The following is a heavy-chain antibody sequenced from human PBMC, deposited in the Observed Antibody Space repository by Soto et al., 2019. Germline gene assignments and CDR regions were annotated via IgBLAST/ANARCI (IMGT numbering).Heavy chain of an antibody. CDR3: ARGASYYYDSSGYYYFDY. Sequence: SETLSLTCAVSGGSISSGGYSWSWIRQPPGKGLEWIGYIYHSGSTYYNPSLKSRVTISVDRSKNQFSLKLSSVTAADTAVYYCARGASYYYDSSGYYYFDYWGQGTLVTVSS. CDR1: GGSISSGGYS. CDR2: IYHSGST. D-gene: IGHD3-22*01. J-gene: IGHJ4*02. V-gene: IGHV4-30-2*01.